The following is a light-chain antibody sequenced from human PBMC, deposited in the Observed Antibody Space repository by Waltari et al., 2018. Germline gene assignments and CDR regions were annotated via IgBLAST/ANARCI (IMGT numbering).Light chain of an antibody. CDR2: DDS. Sequence: SYVLTQPPSVSVAPGKTASITCGGNNIGGYSVHWYQHKPGQAPILVIHDDSGRQSGIPERLSGSNSGNTATLTISRVEAGDEADYYCQVWDSNIDHRVFGGGTKLTVL. CDR1: NIGGYS. V-gene: IGLV3-21*04. CDR3: QVWDSNIDHRV. J-gene: IGLJ3*02.